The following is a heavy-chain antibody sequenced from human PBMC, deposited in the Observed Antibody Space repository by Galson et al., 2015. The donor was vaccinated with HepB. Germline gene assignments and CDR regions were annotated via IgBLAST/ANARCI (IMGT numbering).Heavy chain of an antibody. V-gene: IGHV3-30*18. CDR3: AKGPRFDP. CDR2: ISYDGSNK. J-gene: IGHJ5*02. CDR1: GFTFSRYG. Sequence: SLRLSCAASGFTFSRYGMHWVRQAPGKGLEWVAVISYDGSNKYYADSVKGRFTISRDNSKNTLYLQMNSLRAEDTAVYYCAKGPRFDPWGQGTLVTVSS.